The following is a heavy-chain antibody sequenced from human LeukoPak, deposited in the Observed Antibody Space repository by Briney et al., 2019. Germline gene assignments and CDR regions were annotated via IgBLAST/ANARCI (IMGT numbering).Heavy chain of an antibody. Sequence: SETLSLTCAVSGDSINSFYWSWIRQPPGKGLEWIGYVFHTGDTNSNPSLKSRVTVSLDTSTSQVSLRLTSVTAAVTAVYYCARHPFATPFDHWGRGILVTVSS. D-gene: IGHD2-15*01. V-gene: IGHV4-59*08. CDR1: GDSINSFY. CDR3: ARHPFATPFDH. CDR2: VFHTGDT. J-gene: IGHJ4*02.